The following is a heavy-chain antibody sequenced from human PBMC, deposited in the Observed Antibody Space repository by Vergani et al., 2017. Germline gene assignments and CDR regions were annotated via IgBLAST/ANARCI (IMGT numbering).Heavy chain of an antibody. CDR1: GFTFSSYS. CDR2: ISSSSSYI. D-gene: IGHD5-18*01. Sequence: EVQLVESGGGLVKPGGSLRLSCAASGFTFSSYSMNWVRQAPGKGLEWVSSISSSSSYIYYADSVKGRFTISRDNAKNSLYLQMNSLRAEDTAVYYCARARSPRYSYVYTFDYWGQGTLVTVSS. CDR3: ARARSPRYSYVYTFDY. V-gene: IGHV3-21*01. J-gene: IGHJ4*02.